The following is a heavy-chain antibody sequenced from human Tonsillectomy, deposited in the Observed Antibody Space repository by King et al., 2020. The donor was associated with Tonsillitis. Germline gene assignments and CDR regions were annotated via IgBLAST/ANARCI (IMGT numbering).Heavy chain of an antibody. V-gene: IGHV3-15*01. Sequence: VQLVESGGGLVKPGGSLRLSCAASGFTFSNAWMSWVRQAPGKGLERVGRIKSKTDGGTTDYAAPVKGRFTISRDDSKNTLYLQMNSLKTEDTAVYYCTTEPYSSSWYGYYFDYWGQGTLVTVSS. J-gene: IGHJ4*02. CDR3: TTEPYSSSWYGYYFDY. CDR1: GFTFSNAW. D-gene: IGHD6-13*01. CDR2: IKSKTDGGTT.